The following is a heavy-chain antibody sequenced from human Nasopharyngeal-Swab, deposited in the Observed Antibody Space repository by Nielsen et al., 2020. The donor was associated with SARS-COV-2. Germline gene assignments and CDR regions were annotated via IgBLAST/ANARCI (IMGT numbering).Heavy chain of an antibody. CDR3: AREGGYSYGWSPYYYYGMDV. D-gene: IGHD5-18*01. V-gene: IGHV3-53*01. CDR1: GFTVSSNY. CDR2: IYSGGST. J-gene: IGHJ6*02. Sequence: GESLKISCAASGFTVSSNYMSWVRQAPGKGLEWVSVIYSGGSTYYADSVKGRFTISRDNSKNTLYLQMNSLRAEDTAVYYCAREGGYSYGWSPYYYYGMDVWGQGTTVTVSS.